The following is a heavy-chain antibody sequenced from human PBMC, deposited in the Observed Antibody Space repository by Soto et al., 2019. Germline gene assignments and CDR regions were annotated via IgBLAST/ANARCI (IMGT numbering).Heavy chain of an antibody. CDR1: GGTFSSYA. D-gene: IGHD2-2*01. V-gene: IGHV1-69*06. Sequence: SVKVSCKASGGTFSSYAISWVRQAPGQGLEWMGGIIPIFGTANYAQKFQGRVTITADKSTSTAYMELSSLRSEDTAVYYCARDTKYCSSTSCYNWFDPWGQGTLVTVS. J-gene: IGHJ5*02. CDR3: ARDTKYCSSTSCYNWFDP. CDR2: IIPIFGTA.